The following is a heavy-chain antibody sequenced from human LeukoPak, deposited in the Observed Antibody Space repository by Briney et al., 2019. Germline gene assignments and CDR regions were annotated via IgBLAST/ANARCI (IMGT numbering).Heavy chain of an antibody. V-gene: IGHV4-31*03. J-gene: IGHJ4*02. CDR1: GGSISSGGYY. D-gene: IGHD6-13*01. CDR3: ACTPSMAAAGTLMD. Sequence: SETLSLTCTVSGGSISSGGYYWSWIRQHPGKGLEWIGYICYSGSTYYNPSLQSRVSISVDTSKNQFSLKLSSVTAADTAVYYCACTPSMAAAGTLMDWGQGTLVTVSS. CDR2: ICYSGST.